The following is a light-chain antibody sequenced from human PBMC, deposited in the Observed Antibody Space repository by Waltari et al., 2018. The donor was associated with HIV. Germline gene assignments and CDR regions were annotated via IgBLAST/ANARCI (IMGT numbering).Light chain of an antibody. Sequence: SPGQSITISCTGTSSDVGGFNYVSWYQHHPGKAPKLMIYDVTSRPSGVSNRFSGSKSGNTASLTISGLQAEDEADYYCSSYTSSSTLVVFGGGTKLTVL. CDR2: DVT. CDR1: SSDVGGFNY. V-gene: IGLV2-14*03. J-gene: IGLJ2*01. CDR3: SSYTSSSTLVV.